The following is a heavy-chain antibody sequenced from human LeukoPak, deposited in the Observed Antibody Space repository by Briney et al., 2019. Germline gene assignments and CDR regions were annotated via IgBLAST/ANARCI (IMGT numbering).Heavy chain of an antibody. D-gene: IGHD6-13*01. Sequence: GGSLRLSCAASGFTFSDYYMSWIRQAPGKGLEWVSYISSSGSTIYYADSVKGRFTISRDNAKNSLYLQMNSPRAEDTAVYYCATGYSSSWYFDYWGQGTLVTVSS. CDR1: GFTFSDYY. CDR3: ATGYSSSWYFDY. J-gene: IGHJ4*02. V-gene: IGHV3-11*01. CDR2: ISSSGSTI.